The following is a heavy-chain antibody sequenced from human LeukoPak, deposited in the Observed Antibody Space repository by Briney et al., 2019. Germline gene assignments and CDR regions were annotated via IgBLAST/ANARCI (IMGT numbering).Heavy chain of an antibody. CDR1: GGTFSSYA. Sequence: SVKVSCKASGGTFSSYAISWVRQAPGQGLEWMGRIIPIFGTANYAQKFQGRVTITTDESTSTAYMELSSLRSEDTAVYYCANYGGNPNRYFDYWGQGTLVTVSS. D-gene: IGHD4-23*01. CDR2: IIPIFGTA. CDR3: ANYGGNPNRYFDY. V-gene: IGHV1-69*05. J-gene: IGHJ4*02.